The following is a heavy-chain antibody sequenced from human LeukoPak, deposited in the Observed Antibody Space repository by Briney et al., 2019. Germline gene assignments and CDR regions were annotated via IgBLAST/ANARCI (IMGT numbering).Heavy chain of an antibody. V-gene: IGHV3-23*01. Sequence: GGSLRLSCAASGFTFSTYAMSWVRQAPGKGLEWVSDINGSGGSTYYADSVKGRFTISRDNSKNTLYLQMNTLRAEDTAVYYCAKAPTIVLVPSNWFDPWGQGTLVTVSS. D-gene: IGHD2-2*01. J-gene: IGHJ5*02. CDR2: INGSGGST. CDR3: AKAPTIVLVPSNWFDP. CDR1: GFTFSTYA.